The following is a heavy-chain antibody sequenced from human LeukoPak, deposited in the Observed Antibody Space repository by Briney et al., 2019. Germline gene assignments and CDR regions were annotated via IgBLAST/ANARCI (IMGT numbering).Heavy chain of an antibody. CDR3: AKGLPYDFWSGYVFDY. D-gene: IGHD3-3*01. CDR2: ISGSGGNT. Sequence: PGGSLRLSCAASGFTFNSYAMSWVRQAPGKGLEGVSAISGSGGNTYYADSVKGRFTISRDNSKNTLYLQMNSLRAEDTAVYYCAKGLPYDFWSGYVFDYWGQGTLVTVSS. V-gene: IGHV3-23*01. CDR1: GFTFNSYA. J-gene: IGHJ4*02.